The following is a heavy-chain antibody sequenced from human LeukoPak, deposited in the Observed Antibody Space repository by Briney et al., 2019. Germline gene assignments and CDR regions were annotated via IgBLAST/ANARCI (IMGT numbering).Heavy chain of an antibody. CDR1: GYTFTSYY. Sequence: ASVKVSCKASGYTFTSYYMHWERQAPGQGLEWMGIINPSGGSTSYAQKFQARVTMTRDTSTSTVYMELSSLRSEDTAVYFCATHSDAFDIWGQGTMVTVSS. J-gene: IGHJ3*02. CDR3: ATHSDAFDI. V-gene: IGHV1-46*01. CDR2: INPSGGST.